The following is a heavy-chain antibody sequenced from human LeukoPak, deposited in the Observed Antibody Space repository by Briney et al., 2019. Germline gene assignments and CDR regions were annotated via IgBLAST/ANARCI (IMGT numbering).Heavy chain of an antibody. CDR2: ISGSGGST. V-gene: IGHV3-23*01. Sequence: GGSLRLSCAASGFTFSSYAMSWVRQAPGKGLEWVSAISGSGGSTYYADSVKGRFTISRDNSKNTLYLQMNSLRAEDTAVYYCAKQGQTYYYDSSGALPFDYWGQGTLVTVSS. J-gene: IGHJ4*02. CDR1: GFTFSSYA. D-gene: IGHD3-22*01. CDR3: AKQGQTYYYDSSGALPFDY.